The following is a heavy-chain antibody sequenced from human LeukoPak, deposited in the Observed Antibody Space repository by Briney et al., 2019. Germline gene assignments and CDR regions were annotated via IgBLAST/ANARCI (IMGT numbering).Heavy chain of an antibody. CDR1: GGTFSSYA. CDR2: IIPIFGTA. J-gene: IGHJ4*02. Sequence: SVRVSCKASGGTFSSYAISWVRQAPGQGLEWMGGIIPIFGTANYAQKFQGRVTITADKSTSTAYMELSSLRSEDTAVYYCASEGYSYGTVYWGQGALVTVSS. CDR3: ASEGYSYGTVY. V-gene: IGHV1-69*06. D-gene: IGHD5-18*01.